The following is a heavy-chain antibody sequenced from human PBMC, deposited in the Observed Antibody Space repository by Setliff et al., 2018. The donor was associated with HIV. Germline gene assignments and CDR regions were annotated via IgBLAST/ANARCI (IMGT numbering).Heavy chain of an antibody. CDR3: ARHPEGIAAAGAFDY. CDR1: GGSISSTSYY. J-gene: IGHJ4*02. Sequence: PSETLSLTCTVSGGSISSTSYYWGWIRQPPGTGLEWIGSISSSGNTYYNPSLKSRVTTSVDTPKNQFSLKLSSVTTADTAVYYCARHPEGIAAAGAFDYWGQGTLVTVSS. CDR2: ISSSGNT. D-gene: IGHD6-13*01. V-gene: IGHV4-39*01.